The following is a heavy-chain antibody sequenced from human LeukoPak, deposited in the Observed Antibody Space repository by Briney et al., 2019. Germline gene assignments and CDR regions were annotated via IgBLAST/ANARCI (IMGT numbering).Heavy chain of an antibody. CDR3: ARYCSGGSCLDY. J-gene: IGHJ4*02. CDR1: GGSFSGYY. Sequence: SETLSLTCAVYGGSFSGYYWSWIRQPPGKGLEWIGEINHSGSTNYNPSLKSRVTISVDTSKNQFSLKLSSVTAADTVVYYCARYCSGGSCLDYWGQGTLVTVSS. CDR2: INHSGST. V-gene: IGHV4-34*01. D-gene: IGHD2-15*01.